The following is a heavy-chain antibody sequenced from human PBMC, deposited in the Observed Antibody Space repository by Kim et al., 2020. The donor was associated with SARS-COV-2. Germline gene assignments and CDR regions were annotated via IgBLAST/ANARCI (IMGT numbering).Heavy chain of an antibody. J-gene: IGHJ4*02. CDR2: IRSKSDGETT. D-gene: IGHD2-15*01. V-gene: IGHV3-15*01. CDR1: GFSLTSAW. CDR3: TSGPASIAWYPGYNY. Sequence: GGSLRLSCTASGFSLTSAWMAWVRQAPGKGLEWVGRIRSKSDGETTDYAAPVRGRFTISRDDSKNTLFLHMNSLKTEDTGIYYCTSGPASIAWYPGYNYWGQGTLVTVSS.